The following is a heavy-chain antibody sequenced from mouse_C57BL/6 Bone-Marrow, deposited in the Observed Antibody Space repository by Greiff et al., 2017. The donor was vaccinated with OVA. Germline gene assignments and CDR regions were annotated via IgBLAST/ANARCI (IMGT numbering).Heavy chain of an antibody. CDR1: GYSITSGYY. CDR2: ISYDGSN. Sequence: EVKLQESGPGLVKPSQSLSLTCSVTGYSITSGYYWNWIRQFPGNKLEWMGYISYDGSNNYNPSLKNRISITRDTSKNQFFLKLNSVTTEDTATYYCARLNWYFDVWGTGTTVTVSS. V-gene: IGHV3-6*01. CDR3: ARLNWYFDV. J-gene: IGHJ1*03.